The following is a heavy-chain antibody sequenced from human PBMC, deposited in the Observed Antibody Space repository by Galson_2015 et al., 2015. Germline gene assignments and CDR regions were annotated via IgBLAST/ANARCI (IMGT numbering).Heavy chain of an antibody. CDR2: INWNGGST. Sequence: SLRLSCAASGFTFDDYGMSWVRQAPGKGLEWVSGINWNGGSTGYADSVKGRFTISRDNAKNSLYLQMNSLRAEDTALYYCARDLHPYGADGWGDYWGQGTLVTVSS. CDR3: ARDLHPYGADGWGDY. J-gene: IGHJ4*02. D-gene: IGHD4-17*01. V-gene: IGHV3-20*04. CDR1: GFTFDDYG.